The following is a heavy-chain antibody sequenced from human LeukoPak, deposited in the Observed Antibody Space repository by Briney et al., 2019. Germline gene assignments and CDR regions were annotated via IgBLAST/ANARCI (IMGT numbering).Heavy chain of an antibody. D-gene: IGHD6-19*01. CDR2: IYYSGST. CDR3: ARDGSSGSLNWFDP. J-gene: IGHJ5*02. Sequence: SVTLSLTCTVSGGSISSYYWSWIRQPPGKGLVGSGYIYYSGSTNYNPSLTSQVTISVDTSKNQCSLKLSSVTAADTAVYYCARDGSSGSLNWFDPWGQGTLVTVSS. CDR1: GGSISSYY. V-gene: IGHV4-59*01.